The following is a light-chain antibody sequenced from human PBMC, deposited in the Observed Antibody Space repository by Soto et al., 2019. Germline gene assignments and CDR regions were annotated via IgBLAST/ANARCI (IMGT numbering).Light chain of an antibody. J-gene: IGKJ1*01. CDR3: QQYSNWPRT. V-gene: IGKV3-15*01. CDR2: DAS. Sequence: EIVLPQYPANLSLSPGECSTLSCRARQSVSRYLAWYQQKPGQAPRLLIYDASNRATVIPARFSVMVAGTEFTLTISSLQSEDLAVYYCQQYSNWPRTFGQWTKVDI. CDR1: QSVSRY.